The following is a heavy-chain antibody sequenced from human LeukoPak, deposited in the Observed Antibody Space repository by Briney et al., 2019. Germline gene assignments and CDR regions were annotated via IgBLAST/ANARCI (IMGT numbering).Heavy chain of an antibody. D-gene: IGHD5-18*01. Sequence: GGSLRLSCSASGFTFSSYAMHWVRQAPGKGLEYVSAISSNGGSTYYADSVKGRFTISRDNSKNTLYLQMSSLRAEDTAVYYRVKDLQTSRSGYSYAPFDYWGQGTLVTVSS. CDR2: ISSNGGST. J-gene: IGHJ4*02. CDR3: VKDLQTSRSGYSYAPFDY. V-gene: IGHV3-64D*06. CDR1: GFTFSSYA.